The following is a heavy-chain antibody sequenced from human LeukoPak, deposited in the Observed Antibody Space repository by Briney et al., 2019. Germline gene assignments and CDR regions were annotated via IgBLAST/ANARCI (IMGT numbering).Heavy chain of an antibody. CDR1: GGTISSYY. CDR2: IYYSGST. V-gene: IGHV4-59*08. CDR3: ARRAPYSYEWSTLDY. Sequence: SETLSLTCTVSGGTISSYYWSWIRQPPGKGLEWIGYIYYSGSTNYSPSLKSRVTISVDTSKNQFSLKLSSVTAADTAVYYCARRAPYSYEWSTLDYWGQGTLVTVSS. J-gene: IGHJ4*02. D-gene: IGHD5-18*01.